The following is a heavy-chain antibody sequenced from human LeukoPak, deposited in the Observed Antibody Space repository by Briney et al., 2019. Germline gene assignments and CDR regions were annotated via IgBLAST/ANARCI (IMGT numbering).Heavy chain of an antibody. Sequence: GGSLRLSCAASGFTFSSYDMHWVRQAPGKGLEWVAFIRYDGSNKYYADSVKGRFTISRDYSKNTLYLQMNSLRDEDTAVYYCAKSGTIAALNWFDPWGQGTLVTVSS. CDR2: IRYDGSNK. CDR3: AKSGTIAALNWFDP. D-gene: IGHD6-13*01. J-gene: IGHJ5*02. V-gene: IGHV3-30*02. CDR1: GFTFSSYD.